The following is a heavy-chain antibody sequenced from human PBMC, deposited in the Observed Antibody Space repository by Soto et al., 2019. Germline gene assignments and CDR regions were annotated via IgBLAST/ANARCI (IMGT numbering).Heavy chain of an antibody. D-gene: IGHD6-19*01. CDR2: IYHSGST. J-gene: IGHJ4*02. CDR1: GGSISSSNW. CDR3: ARGMYSSGYAYFDY. Sequence: QVQLQESGPGLVKPSGTLYLTCAVSGGSISSSNWWSWVRQPPGKGLEWIGEIYHSGSTNYNPSLKSRVTISVDKSKNQFSLKLSAVTAADTAGDYCARGMYSSGYAYFDYWGQGTLVTVSS. V-gene: IGHV4-4*02.